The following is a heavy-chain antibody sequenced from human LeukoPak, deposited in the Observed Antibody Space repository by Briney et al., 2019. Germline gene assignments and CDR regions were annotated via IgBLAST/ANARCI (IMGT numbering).Heavy chain of an antibody. CDR1: GFTYSDYY. D-gene: IGHD1-20*01. Sequence: PGGSLRLSCVAFGFTYSDYYMSWIRQAPGKGLEGVSYISKSGSDTNFADSVRGRFTISRDNAKNSMYLQMNSLRGEYTAVYYCARVGVTGTADYWGQGTLVTVS. CDR2: ISKSGSDT. V-gene: IGHV3-11*06. J-gene: IGHJ4*02. CDR3: ARVGVTGTADY.